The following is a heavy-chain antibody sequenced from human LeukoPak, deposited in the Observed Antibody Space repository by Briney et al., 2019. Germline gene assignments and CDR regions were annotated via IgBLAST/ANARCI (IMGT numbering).Heavy chain of an antibody. CDR1: GFSFSSYA. V-gene: IGHV3-23*01. CDR3: EKSNTAAGTYGDY. D-gene: IGHD6-13*01. J-gene: IGHJ4*02. CDR2: ITDSGGST. Sequence: GGSLRLSCAASGFSFSSYAMTWVRQAPGKGLEWVSGITDSGGSTYYADSVKGRFTISRDNSKNTLYLQMNSLRAEDTATYCCEKSNTAAGTYGDYWGQGTPVTVSS.